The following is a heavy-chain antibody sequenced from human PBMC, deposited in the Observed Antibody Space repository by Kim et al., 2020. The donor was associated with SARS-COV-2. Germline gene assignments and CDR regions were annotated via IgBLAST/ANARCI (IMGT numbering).Heavy chain of an antibody. CDR1: GFTFSSYA. CDR2: ISGSGGST. J-gene: IGHJ4*02. CDR3: AKDGQGGSSWPTPFDY. D-gene: IGHD2-15*01. V-gene: IGHV3-23*01. Sequence: GGSLRLSCAASGFTFSSYAMSWVRQAPGKGLEWVSAISGSGGSTYYADSVKGRFTISRDNSKNTLYLQMNSLRAEDTAVYYCAKDGQGGSSWPTPFDYWGQGTLVTVSS.